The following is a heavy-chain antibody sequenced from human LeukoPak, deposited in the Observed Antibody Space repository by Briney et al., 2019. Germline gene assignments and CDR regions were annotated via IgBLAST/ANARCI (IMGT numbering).Heavy chain of an antibody. J-gene: IGHJ4*02. Sequence: PSETLSLTCTASGGSISSYYWSWIRQPPGKGLEWIGYIYYSGNTNYNPSLKSRVTISIDTSKNQFSLKLSSVTAADTAVYYCARVGDGNFDYWGQGTLVTVSS. V-gene: IGHV4-59*08. CDR2: IYYSGNT. CDR1: GGSISSYY. CDR3: ARVGDGNFDY. D-gene: IGHD3-16*01.